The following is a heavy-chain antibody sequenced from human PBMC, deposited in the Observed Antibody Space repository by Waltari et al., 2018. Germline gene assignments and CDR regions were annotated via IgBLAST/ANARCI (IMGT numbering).Heavy chain of an antibody. CDR1: VFPFSNNW. D-gene: IGHD6-13*01. V-gene: IGHV3-7*01. CDR2: INQDGSEK. Sequence: EVQLVESGGGLVQPGGSLRLSCAASVFPFSNNWMTWVRQGPGKGLEWVANINQDGSEKYSVESVKGRFTISRDNAKNSLYLQLNSLRADDTAVYYCTRGGDDSSWYWRNWGQGTLVTVSS. J-gene: IGHJ4*02. CDR3: TRGGDDSSWYWRN.